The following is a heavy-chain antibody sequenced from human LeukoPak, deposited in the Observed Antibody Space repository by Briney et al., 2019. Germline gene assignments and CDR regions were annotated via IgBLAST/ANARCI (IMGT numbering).Heavy chain of an antibody. CDR3: AVPAAGALFGQTWFDP. CDR2: IIPIFNIT. CDR1: GGTFSSYA. D-gene: IGHD6-13*01. J-gene: IGHJ5*02. V-gene: IGHV1-69*13. Sequence: ASVKVSCKASGGTFSSYAFSWVRQAPGQGLEWMGGIIPIFNITKYAQKFQGRVTLTADESTSTAYMELSSLRSEDTAIYYCAVPAAGALFGQTWFDPWGQGTLVIVSS.